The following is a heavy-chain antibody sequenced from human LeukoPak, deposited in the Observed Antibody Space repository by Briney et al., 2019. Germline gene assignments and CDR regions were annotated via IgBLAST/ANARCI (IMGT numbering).Heavy chain of an antibody. J-gene: IGHJ4*02. CDR1: GFSFTTSW. D-gene: IGHD2-15*01. CDR2: IEQDGSEK. V-gene: IGHV3-7*01. Sequence: GGSLRLSCAASGFSFTTSWMSWVRQAPGKGLEWVASIEQDGSEKYYVDSVKGRFTISRDNAKNSLFLQMNSLRAEDTAVYYCATGTLGGWHYFDYWGQGTLVTVSS. CDR3: ATGTLGGWHYFDY.